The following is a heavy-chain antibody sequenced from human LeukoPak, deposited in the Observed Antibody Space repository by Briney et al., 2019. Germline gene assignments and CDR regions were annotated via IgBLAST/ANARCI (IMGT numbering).Heavy chain of an antibody. CDR1: GFTFSRDA. D-gene: IGHD2-15*01. Sequence: GGSLRLSCAGSGFTFSRDAMSWVRQPPGKGLEWVSGINGIGTSTYYAESVKGRFTISRDNSQNTLYLQMNSLRAEDTAVYYCASDPATSSYYGMDVWGQGTTVTVSS. J-gene: IGHJ6*02. CDR3: ASDPATSSYYGMDV. CDR2: INGIGTST. V-gene: IGHV3-23*01.